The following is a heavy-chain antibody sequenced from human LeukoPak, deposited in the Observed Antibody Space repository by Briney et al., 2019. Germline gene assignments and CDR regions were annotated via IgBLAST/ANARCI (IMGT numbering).Heavy chain of an antibody. J-gene: IGHJ4*02. D-gene: IGHD3-9*01. CDR2: INPSGGST. V-gene: IGHV1-46*01. CDR3: AREGYDILTGYPMFDY. CDR1: GYSFTSNY. Sequence: GASVKVSCKASGYSFTSNYMHWVRQAPGQGLEWMGIINPSGGSTTYAQKFQGRVTMTRDTSTSTVYTELSSLRSEDTAVYYCAREGYDILTGYPMFDYWGQRTLVTVSS.